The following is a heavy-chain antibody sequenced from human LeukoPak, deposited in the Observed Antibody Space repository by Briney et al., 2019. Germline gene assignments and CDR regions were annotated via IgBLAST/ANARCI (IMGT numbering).Heavy chain of an antibody. CDR3: AWYGVTHGLDV. J-gene: IGHJ6*02. Sequence: PGGSLRLSCAASGFILSNYGMSWVRQAPGKGLEWVANINQDGSDKYYVDSVMGRFTISKDNAKNSVYLQMNSLRPEDTAIYYCAWYGVTHGLDVWGQGTTVTVSS. CDR2: INQDGSDK. D-gene: IGHD3-10*01. V-gene: IGHV3-7*01. CDR1: GFILSNYG.